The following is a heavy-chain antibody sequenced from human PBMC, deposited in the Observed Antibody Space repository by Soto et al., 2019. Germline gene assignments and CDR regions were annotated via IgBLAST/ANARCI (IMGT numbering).Heavy chain of an antibody. CDR2: IYSGGST. Sequence: EVQLVESGGGLVQPGGSLRLSCAASGFTVSSNYMSWVRQAPGKGLEWVSVIYSGGSTYYADSVKGRFTISRDNSKNTRYLQMNSLRAEDTAVYYCARAQRPPYYGMDVWGQGTTVTVSS. V-gene: IGHV3-66*01. CDR1: GFTVSSNY. J-gene: IGHJ6*02. CDR3: ARAQRPPYYGMDV.